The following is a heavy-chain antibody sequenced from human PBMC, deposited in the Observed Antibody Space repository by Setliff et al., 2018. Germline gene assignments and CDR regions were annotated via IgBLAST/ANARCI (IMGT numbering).Heavy chain of an antibody. J-gene: IGHJ5*02. CDR2: SSSTGRYT. Sequence: LRLSCAASGFTFSAYSMNWVRQAPGKGLEWVSSSSSTGRYTFYADSVKGRFTVSKDNAKNSLYLEMNSLRAEDTAVYHCARGARLYETDHHYYGWLDPWGQGSLVTVSS. D-gene: IGHD3-22*01. V-gene: IGHV3-21*01. CDR3: ARGARLYETDHHYYGWLDP. CDR1: GFTFSAYS.